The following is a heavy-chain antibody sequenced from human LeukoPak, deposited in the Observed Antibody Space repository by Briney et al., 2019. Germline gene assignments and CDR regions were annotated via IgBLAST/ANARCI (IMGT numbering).Heavy chain of an antibody. J-gene: IGHJ2*01. CDR2: FDPEDGET. CDR1: GYTLTELS. V-gene: IGHV1-24*01. D-gene: IGHD2-8*01. CDR3: TTWCRPGGYFRGWYLDL. Sequence: GASVKVSCKVSGYTLTELSMHWVRQAPGKGLEWMGGFDPEDGETIYAQKFQGRVTMTEDTSTDTAYMELSSLKSEDTAVYYCTTWCRPGGYFRGWYLDLWGRGTLVTVSS.